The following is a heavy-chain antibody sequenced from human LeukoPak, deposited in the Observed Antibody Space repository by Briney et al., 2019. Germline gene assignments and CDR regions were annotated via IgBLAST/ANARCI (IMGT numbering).Heavy chain of an antibody. V-gene: IGHV4-59*01. CDR1: GGSISTYY. CDR2: IYYGGGT. Sequence: SETLSLTCTVSGGSISTYYWSWIRQPPGKGLEWIGFIYYGGGTNYNPPFKSRITISVDTSKHQFSLKLNSVTAADTAVYYCARGDRIWYFDFWGRGTLVTVSS. J-gene: IGHJ2*01. D-gene: IGHD2-15*01. CDR3: ARGDRIWYFDF.